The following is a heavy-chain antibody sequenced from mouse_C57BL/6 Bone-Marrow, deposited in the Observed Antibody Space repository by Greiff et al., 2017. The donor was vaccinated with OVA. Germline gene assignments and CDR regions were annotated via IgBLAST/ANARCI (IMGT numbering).Heavy chain of an antibody. D-gene: IGHD1-1*01. V-gene: IGHV1-15*01. Sequence: VKVVESGAELVRPGASVTLSCKASGYTFTDYEMHWVKQTPVHGLEWIGAIEPETGGTVYNQKLKGKATLTGDNSASIAYMELSSLTSEDSAVYYCTRDNGSSYYAMAYWGQGTPGTVS. CDR2: IEPETGGT. J-gene: IGHJ4*01. CDR1: GYTFTDYE. CDR3: TRDNGSSYYAMAY.